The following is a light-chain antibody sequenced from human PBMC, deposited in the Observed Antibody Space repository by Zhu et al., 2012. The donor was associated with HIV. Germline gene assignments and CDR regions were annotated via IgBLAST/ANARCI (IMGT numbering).Light chain of an antibody. CDR3: QQYNNWLS. J-gene: IGKJ4*01. CDR1: QSVSSN. V-gene: IGKV3-15*01. CDR2: GAS. Sequence: ETVMTQSPATLSVSPGERATLSCRASQSVSSNLAWYQQKPGQALRLLIYGASTRATGIPARFSGSGSGTEFTLTISSLQSEDFAVYYCQQYNNWLSFGGGTKVEIK.